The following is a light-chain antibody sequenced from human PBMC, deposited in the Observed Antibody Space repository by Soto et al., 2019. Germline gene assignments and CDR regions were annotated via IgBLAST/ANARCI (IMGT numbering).Light chain of an antibody. Sequence: QSVLTQPPSVSEAPRQRVTISCSGSSSNIGNNAVNWYQQLPGKAPKFLIYYDDLLPSGVSDRFSGSKSGTSASLAISGLQSEDEADYYCAAWDDSLNGLVFGGGNKLTVL. CDR2: YDD. V-gene: IGLV1-36*01. J-gene: IGLJ3*02. CDR1: SSNIGNNA. CDR3: AAWDDSLNGLV.